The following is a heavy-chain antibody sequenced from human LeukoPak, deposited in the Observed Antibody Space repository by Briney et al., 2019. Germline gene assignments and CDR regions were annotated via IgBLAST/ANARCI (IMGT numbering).Heavy chain of an antibody. J-gene: IGHJ5*02. D-gene: IGHD2-15*01. CDR2: INPGGGST. V-gene: IGHV1-46*01. Sequence: GGSVKVSCKASGYTFTSYYMHWVRQAPGQGLEGMGIINPGGGSTSYAQKFQGRVTITRDTSTSSLYMELSSLRSDDTAVYYCATDRDDCIRGSCHNWFDPWGQGTLVTVSS. CDR1: GYTFTSYY. CDR3: ATDRDDCIRGSCHNWFDP.